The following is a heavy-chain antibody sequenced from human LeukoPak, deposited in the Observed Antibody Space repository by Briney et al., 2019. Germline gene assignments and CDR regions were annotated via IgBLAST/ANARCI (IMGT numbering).Heavy chain of an antibody. CDR2: IYYSGSANSGST. Sequence: SETLSLTCAVSGGSISIYSWSRIRQPPGKGLEWLGCIYYSGSANSGSTNYYPSLKSRVTISVDTSMNQFSLKLSSVTAADTAVYYCARASGVPHYFDYWGQGTLVTVSS. J-gene: IGHJ4*02. CDR1: GGSISIYS. CDR3: ARASGVPHYFDY. D-gene: IGHD2-15*01. V-gene: IGHV4-59*01.